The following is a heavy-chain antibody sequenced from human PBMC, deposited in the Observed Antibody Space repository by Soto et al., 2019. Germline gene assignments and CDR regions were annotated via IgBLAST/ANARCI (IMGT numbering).Heavy chain of an antibody. D-gene: IGHD2-15*01. CDR2: IYYSGST. CDR1: GGSISSGDYY. J-gene: IGHJ4*02. Sequence: QVQLQESGPGLVKPSQTLSLTCTVSGGSISSGDYYWSWIRQPPGKGLGGIGYIYYSGSTYYNPSLKSRVTISVDTSKNQFSLKLSSVTAADTAVYYCARVADCSGGRCYFSVDYWGQGTLVTVSS. CDR3: ARVADCSGGRCYFSVDY. V-gene: IGHV4-30-4*01.